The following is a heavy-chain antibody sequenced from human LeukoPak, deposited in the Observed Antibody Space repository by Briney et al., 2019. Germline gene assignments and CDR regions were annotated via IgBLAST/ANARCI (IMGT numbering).Heavy chain of an antibody. D-gene: IGHD2-15*01. Sequence: PGGSLRLSCAASGFIVSGNDMSWVRQAPGKGLEWVSVIYNGGSAYYADSVKGRFTASRDNSKNTLYLQMNSLRAEDTAVYYCARDLGGCSGGSCYSRDVWGQGTTVTVSS. V-gene: IGHV3-53*01. J-gene: IGHJ6*02. CDR2: IYNGGSA. CDR3: ARDLGGCSGGSCYSRDV. CDR1: GFIVSGND.